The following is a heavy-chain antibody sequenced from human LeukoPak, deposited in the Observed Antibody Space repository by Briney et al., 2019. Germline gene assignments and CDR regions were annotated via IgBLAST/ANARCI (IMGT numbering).Heavy chain of an antibody. V-gene: IGHV4-34*01. CDR2: INHSGST. CDR3: ARGYEHVVVAGNNWFDP. D-gene: IGHD2-15*01. J-gene: IGHJ5*02. CDR1: GVSISSYY. Sequence: NPSETLSLTCTVSGVSISSYYWSWIRQPPGKGLEWIGEINHSGSTNYNPSLKSRVTISVDTSKNQFSLKLSSVTAADTAVYYCARGYEHVVVAGNNWFDPWGQGTLVTVSS.